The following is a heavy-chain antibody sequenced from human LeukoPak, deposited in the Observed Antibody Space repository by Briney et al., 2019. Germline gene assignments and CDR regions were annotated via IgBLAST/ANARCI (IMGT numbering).Heavy chain of an antibody. CDR1: GFSFSGYI. CDR3: TRRYGGHSGWAGYHDS. D-gene: IGHD6-19*01. Sequence: GGSLRLSCVASGFSFSGYIMHWVRQAPGKGLEYVSAIRSDGSSTFYPNSVKGRFTISRDNYKRTLYLQMDRLRAEDTAVYYCTRRYGGHSGWAGYHDSWGQGTLVTVSS. J-gene: IGHJ4*02. V-gene: IGHV3-64*01. CDR2: IRSDGSST.